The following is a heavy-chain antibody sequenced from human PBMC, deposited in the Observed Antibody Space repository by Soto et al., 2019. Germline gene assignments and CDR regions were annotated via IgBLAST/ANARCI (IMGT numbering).Heavy chain of an antibody. CDR3: ARAIGYCSSTSCYFHYYYYMHV. Sequence: QVQLVQSGAEVKKPGASVKVSCKASGYTFTSYDINWVRQATGQGLEWLGWMNPNSGNTGYAQKLQSRVIMTRDTAISTAYMELSSVRAEVTAVYYCARAIGYCSSTSCYFHYYYYMHVWVKGTTVTVSS. CDR1: GYTFTSYD. CDR2: MNPNSGNT. D-gene: IGHD2-2*01. V-gene: IGHV1-8*01. J-gene: IGHJ6*03.